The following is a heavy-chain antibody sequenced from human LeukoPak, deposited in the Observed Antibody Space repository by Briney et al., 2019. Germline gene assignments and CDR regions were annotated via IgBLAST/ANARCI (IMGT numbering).Heavy chain of an antibody. CDR3: ARSVGATTT. CDR1: GSTFSSYG. V-gene: IGHV3-23*01. D-gene: IGHD1-26*01. Sequence: GGSLRLSCAASGSTFSSYGMSWVRQAPGKGLEWVSAISGSGGSTYYADSVKGRFTISRDNAKNSLYLQMNSLRAEDTAVYYCARSVGATTTWGQGTLVTVSS. J-gene: IGHJ5*02. CDR2: ISGSGGST.